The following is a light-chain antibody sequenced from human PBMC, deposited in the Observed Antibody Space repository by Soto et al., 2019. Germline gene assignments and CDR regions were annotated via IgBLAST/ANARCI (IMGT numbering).Light chain of an antibody. CDR1: QDMATY. CDR3: QQYDNLPPTWT. CDR2: DAS. J-gene: IGKJ1*01. V-gene: IGKV1-33*01. Sequence: DIKMTHSPSSLSASEGNRVTITCKASQDMATYLNWYQQKPGKAPNLLIYDASNLETGVPSRFSGGGSGTHFTFTISNLQPEDIATYYCQQYDNLPPTWTFGQGTKVEIE.